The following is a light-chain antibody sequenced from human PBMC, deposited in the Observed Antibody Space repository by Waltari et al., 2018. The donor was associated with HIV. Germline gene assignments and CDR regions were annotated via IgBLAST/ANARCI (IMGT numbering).Light chain of an antibody. CDR2: EVT. V-gene: IGLV2-8*01. J-gene: IGLJ2*01. Sequence: QSTLTQPPSASGSPGPSVPISCTGTSRDIGGYNYVSWYQQHPGKAPKLIMTEVTKRPSGVPDRFSGSKSGNTASLTVSGLQADDEALYYCSSFAPTNKFYVLFGGGTTLTVL. CDR3: SSFAPTNKFYVL. CDR1: SRDIGGYNY.